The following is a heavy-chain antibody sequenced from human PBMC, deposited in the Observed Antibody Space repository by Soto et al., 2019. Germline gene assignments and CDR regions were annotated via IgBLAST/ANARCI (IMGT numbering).Heavy chain of an antibody. V-gene: IGHV3-48*03. CDR3: ARLHCSSANCSDYHYYGMDV. CDR1: GFTFSNYE. CDR2: IPSSGSPM. D-gene: IGHD2-2*01. J-gene: IGHJ6*02. Sequence: EVQLVESGGGLVQPGGSLSLSCAAFGFTFSNYEMSWVRQAPGKGLEWLAYIPSSGSPMYYADSVKGRFTISRDNVRNSLYLQMNSLRTEDTAVYYCARLHCSSANCSDYHYYGMDVWGQGAAVTVSS.